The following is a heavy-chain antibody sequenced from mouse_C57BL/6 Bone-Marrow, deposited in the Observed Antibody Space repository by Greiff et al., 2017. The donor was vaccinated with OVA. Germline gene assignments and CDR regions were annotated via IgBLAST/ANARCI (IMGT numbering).Heavy chain of an antibody. CDR3: ARGDYGSSYDYDMDY. CDR1: GYTFTDYY. J-gene: IGHJ4*01. V-gene: IGHV1-26*01. Sequence: VQLQQSGPELVKPGASVKISCKASGYTFTDYYMNWVKQSHGKSLEWIGDINPNNGGTSYNQKFKGKATLTVDKSSSTAYMELRSLTSEDSAVYYCARGDYGSSYDYDMDYWGQGTSVTVSS. CDR2: INPNNGGT. D-gene: IGHD1-1*01.